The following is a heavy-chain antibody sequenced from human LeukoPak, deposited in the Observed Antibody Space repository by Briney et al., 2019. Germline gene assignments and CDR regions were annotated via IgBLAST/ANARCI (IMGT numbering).Heavy chain of an antibody. J-gene: IGHJ5*02. CDR2: INHSGST. CDR3: ARYGDCSSTSCYRFWFDP. D-gene: IGHD2-2*02. CDR1: GGSFSGYY. V-gene: IGHV4-34*01. Sequence: SETLSLTCAVYGGSFSGYYWSWIRQPPGKGLEWIGEINHSGSTNYNPSLKSRVTISVDMSKNQFSLKLSSVTAADTAVYYCARYGDCSSTSCYRFWFDPWGQGTLVTVSS.